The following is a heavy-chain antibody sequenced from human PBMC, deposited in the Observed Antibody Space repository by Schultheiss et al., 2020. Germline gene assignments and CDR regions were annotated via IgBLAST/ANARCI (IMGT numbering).Heavy chain of an antibody. Sequence: GGSLRLSCAASGFTFSSYGMHWVRQAPGKGLEWVSSISSSSSNIYNADSVKGRFTISRDNAKNSLYLQMNSLRAEDTAVYYCVKVGRGAVRGDYWGQGTLVTVSS. CDR2: ISSSSSNI. V-gene: IGHV3-21*01. D-gene: IGHD3-10*01. J-gene: IGHJ4*02. CDR3: VKVGRGAVRGDY. CDR1: GFTFSSYG.